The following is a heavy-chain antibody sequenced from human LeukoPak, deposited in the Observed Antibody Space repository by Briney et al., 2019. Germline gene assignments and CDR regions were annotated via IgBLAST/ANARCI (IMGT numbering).Heavy chain of an antibody. CDR2: IDPSDSYT. CDR3: ARTYYDILTGYSLSDY. D-gene: IGHD3-9*01. CDR1: GYTFTSYW. V-gene: IGHV5-10-1*01. J-gene: IGHJ4*02. Sequence: GESLKISFEGSGYTFTSYWITWVRQMPGKGLEWMATIDPSDSYTNYSPSFQGHVTISADKSISTAYLQRSSLMASDTAMYYCARTYYDILTGYSLSDYWGQGTLVTVSS.